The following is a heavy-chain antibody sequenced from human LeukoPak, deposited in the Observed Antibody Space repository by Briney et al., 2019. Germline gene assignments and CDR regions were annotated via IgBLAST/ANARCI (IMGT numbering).Heavy chain of an antibody. J-gene: IGHJ4*02. V-gene: IGHV3-30*04. Sequence: GGSLRLSCAASGFTFSSYTMHWVRQAPGKGLEWVAVISYDGSNKYYADSVKGRFTISRDNSKNTLYLQMNSLRAEDTAVYYCARVRGVIESGPGRYWGQGTLVTVSS. CDR2: ISYDGSNK. CDR3: ARVRGVIESGPGRY. D-gene: IGHD3-10*01. CDR1: GFTFSSYT.